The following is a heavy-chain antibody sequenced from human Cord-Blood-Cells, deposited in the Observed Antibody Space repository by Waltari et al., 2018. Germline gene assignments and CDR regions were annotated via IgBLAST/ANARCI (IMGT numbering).Heavy chain of an antibody. CDR3: AKDGAFGSFDY. J-gene: IGHJ4*02. CDR1: GFTFSSYG. V-gene: IGHV3-30*18. CDR2: ISYDGSNK. D-gene: IGHD3-3*01. Sequence: QVQLVESGGGVVQPGRSLRLSCVASGFTFSSYGMLWVRQAPGKGLEWVAVISYDGSNKYYADSVKGRFTISRDNSKNTLYLQMNSLRAEDTAVYYCAKDGAFGSFDYWGQGTLVTVSS.